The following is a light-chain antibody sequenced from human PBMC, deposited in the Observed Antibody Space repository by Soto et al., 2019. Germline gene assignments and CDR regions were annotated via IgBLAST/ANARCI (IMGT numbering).Light chain of an antibody. V-gene: IGLV2-14*02. Sequence: QSVLTQPACVSGSPGQAITISCSGTSSNIGGYNVVSWYQQHAVTAPKVIVYEGIKRPSGVSDRFSGSTSGSTASLTISGLQAEDEADYYCSSYTSTSLYVFGTGTKVTV. CDR1: SSNIGGYNV. CDR3: SSYTSTSLYV. J-gene: IGLJ1*01. CDR2: EGI.